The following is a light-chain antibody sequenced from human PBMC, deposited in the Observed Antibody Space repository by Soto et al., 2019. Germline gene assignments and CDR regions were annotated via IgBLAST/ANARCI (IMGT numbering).Light chain of an antibody. J-gene: IGLJ2*01. CDR2: GNS. CDR1: SSNIWAGYD. V-gene: IGLV1-40*01. CDR3: QSYDSSLSGVV. Sequence: QSVLTQPPSVSGAPGQRVTISCTGRSSNIWAGYDVHWYQQLPGTAPKLLIYGNSNRHSGVPDRFSGSKSGTSASLAITGLQAEDEADYYCQSYDSSLSGVVFGGGTKLTVL.